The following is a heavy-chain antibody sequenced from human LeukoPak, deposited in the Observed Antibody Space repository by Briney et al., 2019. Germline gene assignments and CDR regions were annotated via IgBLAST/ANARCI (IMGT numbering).Heavy chain of an antibody. J-gene: IGHJ4*02. CDR1: GYSFTTYW. Sequence: GESLKISCKGSGYSFTTYWIGWVRQMPGKGLEWMGIIYPGDSDPRYSPSFQGQVTMSADKSINTAYLQWSSLQASDTAMYYCARRQGCSSTSCPPDSWGQGTLVTVSS. CDR2: IYPGDSDP. D-gene: IGHD2-2*01. V-gene: IGHV5-51*01. CDR3: ARRQGCSSTSCPPDS.